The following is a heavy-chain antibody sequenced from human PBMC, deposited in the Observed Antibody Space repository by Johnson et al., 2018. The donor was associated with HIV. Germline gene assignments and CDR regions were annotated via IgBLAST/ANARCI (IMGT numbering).Heavy chain of an antibody. D-gene: IGHD6-13*01. V-gene: IGHV3-11*04. J-gene: IGHJ3*02. Sequence: RFTISRDNAKNSLYLQMNSLRAEDTAVYYCARYSSSSRDAFDIWGQGTMVTVSS. CDR3: ARYSSSSRDAFDI.